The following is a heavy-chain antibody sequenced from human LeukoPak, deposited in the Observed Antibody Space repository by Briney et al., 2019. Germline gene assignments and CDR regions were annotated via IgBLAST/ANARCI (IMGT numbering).Heavy chain of an antibody. CDR2: ISSSSSYI. Sequence: GGSLRLSCAASGFTFSSYSMNWVRQAPGKGLEWVSSISSSSSYIYYADSVKGRFTISRDNAKNSLYLQMNGLRAEDTAVYYCARPLVYYDSSGYYPLDYWGQGTLVTVSS. J-gene: IGHJ4*02. V-gene: IGHV3-21*01. D-gene: IGHD3-22*01. CDR3: ARPLVYYDSSGYYPLDY. CDR1: GFTFSSYS.